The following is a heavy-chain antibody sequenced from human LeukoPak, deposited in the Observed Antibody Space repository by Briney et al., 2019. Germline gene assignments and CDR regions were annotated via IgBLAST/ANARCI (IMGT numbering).Heavy chain of an antibody. CDR3: ARGYDFWSGKGV. CDR1: GGTFSSYA. V-gene: IGHV1-69*05. Sequence: ASVKVSCKASGGTFSSYAISWVRQAPGQGLEWMGGIIPIFGTANYAQKFQGRVTMTRDTSISTAYMELSRLRSDDTAVYYCARGYDFWSGKGVWGQGTLVTVSS. CDR2: IIPIFGTA. D-gene: IGHD3-3*01. J-gene: IGHJ4*02.